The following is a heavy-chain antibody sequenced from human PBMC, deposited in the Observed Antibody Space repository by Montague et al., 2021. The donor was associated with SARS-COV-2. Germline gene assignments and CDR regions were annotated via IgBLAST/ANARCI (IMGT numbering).Heavy chain of an antibody. CDR2: ISYTGST. V-gene: IGHV4-59*12. Sequence: SETLSLTCTVSGGSISTFYWTWIRSPPGKGLDWMGSISYTGSTYYNPSLKSRVAISVDTSKNQFSLKLTSVTAADTAFYYCARINPTGVDFWGQGTLVTVSS. CDR1: GGSISTFY. CDR3: ARINPTGVDF. D-gene: IGHD1-14*01. J-gene: IGHJ4*02.